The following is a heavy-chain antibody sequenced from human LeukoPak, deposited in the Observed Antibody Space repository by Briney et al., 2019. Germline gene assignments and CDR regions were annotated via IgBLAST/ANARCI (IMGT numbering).Heavy chain of an antibody. V-gene: IGHV3-7*01. CDR2: IRQDGSDN. J-gene: IGHJ3*02. Sequence: GGSLRLSCAASGFTFRSYWMSWARQAPGKGLEWVANIRQDGSDNYYVDSVKGRFTISRDNSKNTLYLQMNSLRAEDTAVYYCARAEWELRSVLAFDIWGQGTMVTVSS. CDR1: GFTFRSYW. D-gene: IGHD1-26*01. CDR3: ARAEWELRSVLAFDI.